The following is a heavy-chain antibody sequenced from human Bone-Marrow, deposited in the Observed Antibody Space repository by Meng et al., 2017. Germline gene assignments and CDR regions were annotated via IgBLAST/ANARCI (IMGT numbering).Heavy chain of an antibody. CDR2: INPKSGDT. D-gene: IGHD6-25*01. V-gene: IGHV1-2*06. Sequence: ASVKVSCKPSGYNFPDYYIHWVRRAPGQGLEWRGRINPKSGDTHYAQKFQARVTMTGDTSISTAYMRLSGLRSDDTAMYYCARDEDISAAGKLFGDYWGQGTLVTVSS. J-gene: IGHJ4*02. CDR1: GYNFPDYY. CDR3: ARDEDISAAGKLFGDY.